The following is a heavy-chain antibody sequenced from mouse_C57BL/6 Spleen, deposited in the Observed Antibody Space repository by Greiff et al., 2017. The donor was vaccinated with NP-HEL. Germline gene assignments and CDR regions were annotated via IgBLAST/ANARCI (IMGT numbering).Heavy chain of an antibody. D-gene: IGHD2-12*01. CDR2: IYPGDGDT. CDR3: ARKNFYSHWYFDV. V-gene: IGHV1-80*01. J-gene: IGHJ1*03. CDR1: GYAFSSYW. Sequence: QVHVKQSGAELVKPGASVKISCKASGYAFSSYWMNWVKQRPGKGLEWIGQIYPGDGDTNYNGKFKGKATLTADKSSSTAYMQLSSLTSEDSAVYFCARKNFYSHWYFDVWGTGTTVTVSS.